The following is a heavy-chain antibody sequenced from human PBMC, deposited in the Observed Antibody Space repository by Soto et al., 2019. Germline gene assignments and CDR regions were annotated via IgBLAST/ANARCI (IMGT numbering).Heavy chain of an antibody. CDR1: GFTFSSYS. CDR3: ARDQPGYSYCYGLGY. CDR2: ISSSGSYI. Sequence: EVQLVESGGGLVKPGGSLRLSCAASGFTFSSYSMNCVRQAPGKGLEWVSSISSSGSYIYYSDSVKGRFTISRDNAKNSLYLQMNSLRAEYTAVYYCARDQPGYSYCYGLGYWGQGTLVTVSS. J-gene: IGHJ4*02. D-gene: IGHD5-18*01. V-gene: IGHV3-21*01.